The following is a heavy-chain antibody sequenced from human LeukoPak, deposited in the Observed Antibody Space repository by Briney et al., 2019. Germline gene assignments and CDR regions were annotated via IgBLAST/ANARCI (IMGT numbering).Heavy chain of an antibody. D-gene: IGHD3-3*01. CDR2: ISAYNGNT. V-gene: IGHV1-18*01. Sequence: GASVKVSCKASGYTFTSYGISWVRQAPGQGLEWMGWISAYNGNTNYAQKLQGRVTMTTDTSTSTAYMELRSLRSDDTAVYYCARDLLNFWSGSQINWFDPWGQGTLVTVSS. CDR1: GYTFTSYG. CDR3: ARDLLNFWSGSQINWFDP. J-gene: IGHJ5*02.